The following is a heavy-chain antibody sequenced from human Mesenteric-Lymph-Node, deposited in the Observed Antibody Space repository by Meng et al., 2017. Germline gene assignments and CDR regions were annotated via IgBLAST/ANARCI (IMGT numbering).Heavy chain of an antibody. CDR1: GGSISSSSYY. CDR3: ASRHGGAD. V-gene: IGHV4-39*07. D-gene: IGHD3-3*01. CDR2: IYYSGTT. Sequence: GSLRLSCTVSGGSISSSSYYWGWIRQPPGKGLEWIASIYYSGTTYYNPSLKSRVTISVDTSKNQFSLKLSSVTAADTAVYYCASRHGGADWGQGTLVTGSS. J-gene: IGHJ4*02.